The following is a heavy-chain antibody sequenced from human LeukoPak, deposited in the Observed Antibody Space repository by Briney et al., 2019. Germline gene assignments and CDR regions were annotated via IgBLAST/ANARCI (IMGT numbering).Heavy chain of an antibody. J-gene: IGHJ4*02. CDR2: ISYDGSNK. V-gene: IGHV3-30*18. D-gene: IGHD3-10*01. CDR1: GFTFSSYG. Sequence: GGSLRLSCAASGFTFSSYGMHWVRQAPGKGLEWVAVISYDGSNKYYADSVKGRFTISRDNSKNTLYLQMNSLRAEDTAVYYCAKDHYYYGSGNPFLGYWGQGTLVTVSS. CDR3: AKDHYYYGSGNPFLGY.